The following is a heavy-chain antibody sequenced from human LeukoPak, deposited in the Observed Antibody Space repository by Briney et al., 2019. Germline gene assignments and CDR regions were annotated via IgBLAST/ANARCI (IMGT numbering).Heavy chain of an antibody. Sequence: GGSLRLSCAASGFTFSSYGMHWVRQAPGKGLEWVAVISYDGSEKYYVDSVKGRFTISRDNAKNSLYLQMNSLRAEDTAVHYCARVGAAAGTNSIGQLYYYGMDVWGQGTTVTVSS. CDR3: ARVGAAAGTNSIGQLYYYGMDV. J-gene: IGHJ6*02. CDR2: ISYDGSEK. D-gene: IGHD6-13*01. V-gene: IGHV3-30*03. CDR1: GFTFSSYG.